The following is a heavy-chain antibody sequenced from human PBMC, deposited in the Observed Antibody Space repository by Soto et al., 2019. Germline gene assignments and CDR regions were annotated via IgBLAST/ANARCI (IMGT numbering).Heavy chain of an antibody. D-gene: IGHD5-18*01. CDR1: GGTFSSYA. V-gene: IGHV1-69*12. Sequence: QVQLVQSGAEVKKPGSSVKVSCKASGGTFSSYAISWVRQAPGQGLEWMGGIIPICGTATNAQKFQGRVTSTAHESTSTAYMELSSLRSVDTAVYYCARVPDTAMVYAFDIWGQGTMVTVSS. CDR3: ARVPDTAMVYAFDI. J-gene: IGHJ3*02. CDR2: IIPICGTA.